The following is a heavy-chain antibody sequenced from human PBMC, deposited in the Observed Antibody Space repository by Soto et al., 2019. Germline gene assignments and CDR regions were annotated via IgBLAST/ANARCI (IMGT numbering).Heavy chain of an antibody. CDR3: AKETHTTDFWSGYYRGGFDY. V-gene: IGHV3-23*01. CDR2: ISGSGGST. J-gene: IGHJ4*02. D-gene: IGHD3-3*01. Sequence: EVQLLESGGGLVQPGGSLRLSCAASGFTFSSYAMSWVRQAPGKGLEWVSAISGSGGSTYYADSVKGRFTISRDNSKNPLYLQMNSLRAEDTAVYYCAKETHTTDFWSGYYRGGFDYWGQGTLVTVSS. CDR1: GFTFSSYA.